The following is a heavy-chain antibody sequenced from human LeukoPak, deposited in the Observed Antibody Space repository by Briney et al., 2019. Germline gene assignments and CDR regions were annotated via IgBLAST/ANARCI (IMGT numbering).Heavy chain of an antibody. CDR3: ARVRGSGSYPDAFDI. Sequence: PSETLSLTCTVSGGSISSGDYYWRWIRQPPGKGLEWIGYIYYSGSTYYNPSLKSRVTISVDTSKNQFSLKLSSVTAADTAVYYCARVRGSGSYPDAFDIWGQGTMVTVSS. CDR1: GGSISSGDYY. CDR2: IYYSGST. V-gene: IGHV4-30-4*08. D-gene: IGHD1-26*01. J-gene: IGHJ3*02.